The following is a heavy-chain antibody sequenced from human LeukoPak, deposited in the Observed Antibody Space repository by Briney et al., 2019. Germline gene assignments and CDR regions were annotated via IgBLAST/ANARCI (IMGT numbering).Heavy chain of an antibody. V-gene: IGHV3-7*01. CDR2: INGDGREK. CDR1: GITFSNSW. D-gene: IGHD3-3*02. CDR3: ARDQHWESGYYYYMDV. Sequence: GGSLRLSGVASGITFSNSWMSGVRQFPGEGLEWGAHINGDGREKRKEDSVKGRFTIPRNNAKNPLYLQMNSLRAEDTAVYYCARDQHWESGYYYYMDVWGKGNTVTISS. J-gene: IGHJ6*03.